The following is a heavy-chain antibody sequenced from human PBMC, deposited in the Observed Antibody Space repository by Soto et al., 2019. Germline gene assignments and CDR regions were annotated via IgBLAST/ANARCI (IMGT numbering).Heavy chain of an antibody. J-gene: IGHJ6*02. V-gene: IGHV1-46*01. Sequence: GASVKVSCKASGYTFTSYYMHWVRRAPGQGLEWMGIINPSGGSTSYAQKFQGRVTMTRDTSTSTVYMELSSLRSEDTAVYYCAILRQDYYDSSGYSPTSGYYGMDVWGQGTTVTVSS. CDR3: AILRQDYYDSSGYSPTSGYYGMDV. CDR2: INPSGGST. CDR1: GYTFTSYY. D-gene: IGHD3-22*01.